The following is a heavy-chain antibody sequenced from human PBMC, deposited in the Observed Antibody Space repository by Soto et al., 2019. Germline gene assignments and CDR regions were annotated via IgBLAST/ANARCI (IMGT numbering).Heavy chain of an antibody. CDR1: GGTFSSYA. CDR2: IIPIFGTA. V-gene: IGHV1-69*13. Sequence: GASVKVSCKASGGTFSSYAISWVRQAPGQGLEWMGGIIPIFGTANYAQKFQGRVTITADESTSTAYMELSSLRSEDTAVYYCARNDMHDYGDYDPYYYYGMDVWGQGTTVTVSS. CDR3: ARNDMHDYGDYDPYYYYGMDV. J-gene: IGHJ6*02. D-gene: IGHD4-17*01.